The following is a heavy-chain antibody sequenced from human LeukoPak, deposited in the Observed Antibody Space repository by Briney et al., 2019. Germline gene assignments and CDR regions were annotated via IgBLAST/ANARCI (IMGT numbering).Heavy chain of an antibody. J-gene: IGHJ4*02. CDR3: AKGLLGYCSGGSCYPHDY. CDR1: GFTFSSYG. CDR2: ISYDGSNK. D-gene: IGHD2-15*01. V-gene: IGHV3-30*18. Sequence: GGSLRLSYAASGFTFSSYGMHWVRQAPGKGLEWVAVISYDGSNKYYADSVKGRFTISRDNSKNTLYLQMNSLRAEDTAVYYCAKGLLGYCSGGSCYPHDYWGQGTLVTVSS.